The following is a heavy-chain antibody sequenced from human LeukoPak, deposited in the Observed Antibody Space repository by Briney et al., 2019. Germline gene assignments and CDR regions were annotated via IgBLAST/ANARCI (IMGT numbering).Heavy chain of an antibody. Sequence: GGSLRLSCSGFGFTFRSFWMGWVRQAPGKGLEWVANIKFDGTATNYVDSVKGRFTISRDNAKNSLYLQMNNLRVEDTAMYYCAGGTGFIIKDWGQGTLVTVSS. D-gene: IGHD3-9*01. J-gene: IGHJ4*02. CDR1: GFTFRSFW. V-gene: IGHV3-7*03. CDR2: IKFDGTAT. CDR3: AGGTGFIIKD.